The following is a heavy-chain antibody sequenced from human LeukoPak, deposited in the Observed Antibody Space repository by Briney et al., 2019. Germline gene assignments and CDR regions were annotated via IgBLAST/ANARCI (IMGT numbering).Heavy chain of an antibody. J-gene: IGHJ4*02. D-gene: IGHD3-22*01. V-gene: IGHV1-8*01. CDR2: MNPNTGNA. CDR1: GYTFITYD. Sequence: ASVKVSCKTSGYTFITYDINWVRQATGQGLEWMGWMNPNTGNAGYPRKFQSRVTMTRNTSMSTAYMELSSLTSEDTAVYYCARGVRRARTEDYESSGYFPADHWGQGTLVTVSS. CDR3: ARGVRRARTEDYESSGYFPADH.